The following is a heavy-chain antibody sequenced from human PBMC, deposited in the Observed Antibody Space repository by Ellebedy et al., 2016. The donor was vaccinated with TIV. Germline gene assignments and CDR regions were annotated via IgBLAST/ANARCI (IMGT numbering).Heavy chain of an antibody. CDR2: IYGDGST. J-gene: IGHJ6*02. CDR3: ARAVLEWTLAMDV. CDR1: GFIVSSSY. Sequence: PGGSLRLSCAASGFIVSSSYMSWVRQAPGKGPECVSVIYGDGSTYYGDSVKGRFTISRDNSKNTLFLQMNNLRVDDTGVYYCARAVLEWTLAMDVWGQGTSVTVSS. V-gene: IGHV3-53*01. D-gene: IGHD2-8*01.